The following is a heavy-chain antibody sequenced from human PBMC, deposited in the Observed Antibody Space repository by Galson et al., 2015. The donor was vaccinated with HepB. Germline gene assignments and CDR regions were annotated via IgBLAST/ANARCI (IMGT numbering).Heavy chain of an antibody. D-gene: IGHD3-22*01. CDR1: GFTFSSYW. Sequence: SLRLSCAASGFTFSSYWMSWVRQAPGKGLEWVANIKQDGSEKYYVDSVKGRFTISRDNAKNSLYLQMNSLRAEDTAVYYCARDRFSGYYTDFDYWGQGTLVTVSS. CDR2: IKQDGSEK. J-gene: IGHJ4*02. CDR3: ARDRFSGYYTDFDY. V-gene: IGHV3-7*03.